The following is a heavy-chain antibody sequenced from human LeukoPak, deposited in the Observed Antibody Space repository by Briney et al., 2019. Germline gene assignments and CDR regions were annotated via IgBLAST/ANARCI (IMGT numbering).Heavy chain of an antibody. V-gene: IGHV3-23*01. CDR1: GLTFSSYA. Sequence: GGSLRLSCAASGLTFSSYAMSWVRQAPGKGLEWVSAISGSGGSTYYADSVKGRFTISRDNSKNTLYLQMNSLRAEDTAVYYCAKRWRGDYGFDYWGQGTLVTVSS. D-gene: IGHD4-17*01. CDR2: ISGSGGST. CDR3: AKRWRGDYGFDY. J-gene: IGHJ4*02.